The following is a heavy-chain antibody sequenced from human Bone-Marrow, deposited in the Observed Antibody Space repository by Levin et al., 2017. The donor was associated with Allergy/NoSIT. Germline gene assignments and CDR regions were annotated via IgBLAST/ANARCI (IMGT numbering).Heavy chain of an antibody. V-gene: IGHV3-33*01. CDR3: ARTSPAGYFDY. Sequence: PGGSLRLSCAASGFTFSSYGMHWVRQAPGKGLEWVAVIWYDGSNKYYADSVKGRFTISRDNSKNTLYLQMNSLRAEDTAVYYCARTSPAGYFDYWGQGTLVTVSS. CDR2: IWYDGSNK. CDR1: GFTFSSYG. J-gene: IGHJ4*02.